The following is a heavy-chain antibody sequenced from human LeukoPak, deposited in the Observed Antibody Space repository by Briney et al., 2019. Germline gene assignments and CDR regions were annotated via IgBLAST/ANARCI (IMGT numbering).Heavy chain of an antibody. Sequence: PGGSLRLSCAASGFTFSDCAMSRVRQAPGKGLEWVSSIGSDGNKHYSESVKGRFAISRDNSNNTLFLQMSSLRAEDTALYYCAKDLYYYVAMDVWGQGTTVTVSS. D-gene: IGHD3-10*02. J-gene: IGHJ6*02. V-gene: IGHV3-23*01. CDR3: AKDLYYYVAMDV. CDR1: GFTFSDCA. CDR2: IGSDGNK.